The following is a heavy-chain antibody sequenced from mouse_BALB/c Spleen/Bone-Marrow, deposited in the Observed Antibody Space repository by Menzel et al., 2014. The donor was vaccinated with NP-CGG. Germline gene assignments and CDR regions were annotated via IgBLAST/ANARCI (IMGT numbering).Heavy chain of an antibody. Sequence: EVMLVESGGGLVKSGGSLQISCADSGFSFSSYDMSWVRQTPEKWLEWVAYISRGSGSSYYPDTVKGRFNITRDNAKNTLYLQMRNLESEDAAMYYCGRDRGKIWGSVAYWGQGILGTGSA. CDR3: GRDRGKIWGSVAY. D-gene: IGHD3-1*01. V-gene: IGHV5-12-1*01. CDR1: GFSFSSYD. CDR2: ISRGSGSS. J-gene: IGHJ3*01.